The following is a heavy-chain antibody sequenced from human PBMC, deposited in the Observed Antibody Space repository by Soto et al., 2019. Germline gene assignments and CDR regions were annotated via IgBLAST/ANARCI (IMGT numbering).Heavy chain of an antibody. CDR2: INHSGST. CDR3: ARGKRTSDIVVVVAAIRAERGYYFDY. J-gene: IGHJ4*02. CDR1: GGSFSGYY. Sequence: PSETLSLTCAVYGGSFSGYYGSWIRQPPGKGLEWIGEINHSGSTNYNPSLKSRVTISVDTSKNQFSLKLSSVTAADTAVYYCARGKRTSDIVVVVAAIRAERGYYFDYWGQGTLVTVSS. D-gene: IGHD2-15*01. V-gene: IGHV4-34*01.